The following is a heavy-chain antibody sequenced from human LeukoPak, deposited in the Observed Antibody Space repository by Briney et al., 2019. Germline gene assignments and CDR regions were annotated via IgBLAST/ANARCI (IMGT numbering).Heavy chain of an antibody. V-gene: IGHV1-2*02. CDR2: INPASGGT. J-gene: IGHJ5*02. Sequence: ASVKVSCKASGYIFSGHSIRWVRQAPGQGLEWMGWINPASGGTNNAQKFHGRVTMTTDTSISTLYMELNSLRSDDTAVYYCARVLFPSGPTHCFDPWGQGTLVTVSS. D-gene: IGHD2-21*01. CDR3: ARVLFPSGPTHCFDP. CDR1: GYIFSGHS.